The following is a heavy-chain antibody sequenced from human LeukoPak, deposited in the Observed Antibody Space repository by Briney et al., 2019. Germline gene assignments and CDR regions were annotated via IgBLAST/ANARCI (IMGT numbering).Heavy chain of an antibody. Sequence: ASVKVSCKASGYTFTGYYMHWVRQAPGQGLEWMGWINPNSGGTNYAQKFQGRVTMTRDTSISTAYMELSRLRSDDTAVYYCARDRTSGYGFGDAFDIWGQGTMVTVSS. J-gene: IGHJ3*02. CDR3: ARDRTSGYGFGDAFDI. V-gene: IGHV1-2*02. D-gene: IGHD5-18*01. CDR2: INPNSGGT. CDR1: GYTFTGYY.